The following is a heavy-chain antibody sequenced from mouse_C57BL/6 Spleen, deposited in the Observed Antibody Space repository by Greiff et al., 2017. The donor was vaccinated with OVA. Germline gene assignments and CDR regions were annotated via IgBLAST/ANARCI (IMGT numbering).Heavy chain of an antibody. Sequence: QVTLKVSGPGILQPSQTLSLTCSFSGFSLSTSGMGVSWLRQPSGKGLDWLAHIYWADDKRYNPSLKSRLTTSKDTSRNQVFLKITSVDTADTATYYCARRWGDAMDYWGQGTSVTVSS. J-gene: IGHJ4*01. V-gene: IGHV8-12*01. D-gene: IGHD2-3*01. CDR2: IYWADDK. CDR3: ARRWGDAMDY. CDR1: GFSLSTSGMG.